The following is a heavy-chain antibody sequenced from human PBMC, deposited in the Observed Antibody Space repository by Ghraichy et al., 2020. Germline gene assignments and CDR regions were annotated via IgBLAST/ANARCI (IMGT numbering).Heavy chain of an antibody. D-gene: IGHD5-12*01. J-gene: IGHJ4*02. V-gene: IGHV4-30-4*01. CDR2: VYDSGTT. CDR1: GVSIRSGDYS. Sequence: SETLSLTCIVSGVSIRSGDYSWNWIRQPPGKGLEWIGYVYDSGTTNYNPSLQSRATISQDTSMNQFSLKLSPVTAADTAVYYCARLLAAPYSAYAYYWGQGTPVTVSS. CDR3: ARLLAAPYSAYAYY.